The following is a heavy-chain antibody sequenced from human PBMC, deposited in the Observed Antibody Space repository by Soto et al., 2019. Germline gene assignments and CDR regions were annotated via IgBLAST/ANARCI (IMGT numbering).Heavy chain of an antibody. J-gene: IGHJ5*02. V-gene: IGHV1-46*01. Sequence: QVQLVQSGAEVKKPGASVKLSCRTSGYTFTHYYIHWVRQAPGQGLEWLAIINPASGSTNYAQDFLGRFTLTMDTSTTTVYMELSGLRAEDTAIFYCARDLAAGDLWGQGTLVTVSS. CDR2: INPASGST. CDR1: GYTFTHYY. CDR3: ARDLAAGDL. D-gene: IGHD6-25*01.